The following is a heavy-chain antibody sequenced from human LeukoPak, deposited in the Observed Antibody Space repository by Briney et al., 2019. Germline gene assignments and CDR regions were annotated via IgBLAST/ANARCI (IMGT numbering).Heavy chain of an antibody. V-gene: IGHV1-58*02. CDR1: GYTFTSYD. CDR2: IVVGSGNT. CDR3: AAVGNYYDSSGYPNDY. J-gene: IGHJ4*02. D-gene: IGHD3-22*01. Sequence: ASVKVSCKASGYTFTSYDINWVRQARGQRLEWIGWIVVGSGNTNYAQKFQERVTITRDMSTSTAYMELSSLRSEDTAVYYCAAVGNYYDSSGYPNDYWGQGTLVTVSS.